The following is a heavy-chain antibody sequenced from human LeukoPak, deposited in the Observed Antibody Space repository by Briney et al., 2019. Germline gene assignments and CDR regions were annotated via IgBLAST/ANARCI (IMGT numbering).Heavy chain of an antibody. CDR1: GDSITSTSYY. V-gene: IGHV4-39*07. J-gene: IGHJ3*02. CDR2: VYYTGGT. Sequence: SETLSLTCSVSGDSITSTSYYWGWIRQPPEKGLEWIGSVYYTGGTYYSPSLKSRVTISVDTSKNQFSLKLSSVTAADTAVYYCARGSSSGRSGHDAFDIWGQGTMVTVSS. CDR3: ARGSSSGRSGHDAFDI. D-gene: IGHD2-2*01.